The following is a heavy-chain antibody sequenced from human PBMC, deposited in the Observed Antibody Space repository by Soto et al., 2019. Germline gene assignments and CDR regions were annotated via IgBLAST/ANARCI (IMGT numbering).Heavy chain of an antibody. J-gene: IGHJ1*01. CDR3: ARGYYYDGGGYYFEYFQH. CDR1: CGSISSGVYS. Sequence: TSETLSLTCAVSCGSISSGVYSWSWIRQPPGKGLEWIGYIYQTGSTYYNPSLKSRVTISVDRSKNQFSLRLSSVTAADTAVYYCARGYYYDGGGYYFEYFQHWGQGTPVTVSS. V-gene: IGHV4-30-2*01. CDR2: IYQTGST. D-gene: IGHD3-22*01.